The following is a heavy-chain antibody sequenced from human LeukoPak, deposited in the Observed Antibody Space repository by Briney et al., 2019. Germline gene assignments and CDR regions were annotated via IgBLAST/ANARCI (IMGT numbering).Heavy chain of an antibody. CDR1: GGSISSYH. CDR2: IYSSGST. D-gene: IGHD6-19*01. V-gene: IGHV4-4*08. CDR3: ARDHGSSGWDEYFQH. J-gene: IGHJ1*01. Sequence: SETLSLTCTVSGGSISSYHWSWIRQPPGKGLECIGYIYSSGSTNYNPSLKSRVTISVDMSKNQFSLKLSSVTAADTAVYYCARDHGSSGWDEYFQHWGQGTLVTVSS.